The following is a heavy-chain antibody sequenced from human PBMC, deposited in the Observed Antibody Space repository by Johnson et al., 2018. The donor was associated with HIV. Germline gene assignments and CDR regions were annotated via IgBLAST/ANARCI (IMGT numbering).Heavy chain of an antibody. CDR2: IGSNT. J-gene: IGHJ3*02. V-gene: IGHV3-23*04. CDR1: GFTFSDYY. D-gene: IGHD5-18*01. CDR3: AKERGYSYGRGAFDI. Sequence: VQLVESGGGVVQPGGSLRLSCVASGFTFSDYYMTWIRQAPGKGLEWVSSIGSNTHYADSVKGRFTISRDNSKNILYLQMNNLKAEDTAVYYCAKERGYSYGRGAFDIWGQGTMVTVSS.